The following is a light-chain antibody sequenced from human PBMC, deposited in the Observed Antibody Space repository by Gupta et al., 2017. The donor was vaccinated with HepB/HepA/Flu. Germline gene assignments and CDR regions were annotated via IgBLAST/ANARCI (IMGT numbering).Light chain of an antibody. Sequence: QSVLTPPPSVSGAPGQRVTISCTGSSSNIGAGYDVHWYQQLPGTAPQLLIYGNRNRPSGVPDRFSGSKSGTSASLAITGLQAEDEADYYCQSDDSSPLFGGGTKLTVL. J-gene: IGLJ2*01. CDR3: QSDDSSPL. CDR2: GNR. CDR1: SSNIGAGYD. V-gene: IGLV1-40*01.